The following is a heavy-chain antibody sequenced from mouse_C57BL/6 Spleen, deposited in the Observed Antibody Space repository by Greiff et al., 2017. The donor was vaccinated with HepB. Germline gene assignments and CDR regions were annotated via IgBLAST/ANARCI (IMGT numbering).Heavy chain of an antibody. CDR3: GRGIYYCNYDYFDF. J-gene: IGHJ2*01. CDR1: GYSFTGYY. D-gene: IGHD2-1*01. V-gene: IGHV1-31*01. CDR2: IYPYNGVS. Sequence: VQLQQSGPELVKPGASVKISCKASGYSFTGYYMHWVKQSHGNILDWIGYIYPYNGVSSYNQKFKGKATLTVDKSSSTAYMGLRSLTSEDSAVYYCGRGIYYCNYDYFDFWGQGTTLKVSS.